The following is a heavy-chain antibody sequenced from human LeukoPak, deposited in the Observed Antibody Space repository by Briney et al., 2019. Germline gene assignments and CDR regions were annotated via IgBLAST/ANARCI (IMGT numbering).Heavy chain of an antibody. CDR2: IDHSGST. Sequence: GSLRLSCAASGFTFSSCAMHWIRQPPGKGLEWIGEIDHSGSTNYNPSLKSRVTISVDRANNQFSLKLSSVTAADTAFYYCARGRKGGSALWGQGTLVTVSS. CDR3: ARGRKGGSAL. D-gene: IGHD3-10*01. CDR1: GFTFSSCA. J-gene: IGHJ4*02. V-gene: IGHV4-34*01.